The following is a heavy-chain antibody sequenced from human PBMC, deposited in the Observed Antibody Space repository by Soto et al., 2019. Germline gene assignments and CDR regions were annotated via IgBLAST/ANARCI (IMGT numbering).Heavy chain of an antibody. CDR2: IYYSGTV. CDR1: GGSFSGYY. D-gene: IGHD2-21*02. CDR3: ARDMTELQD. J-gene: IGHJ1*01. V-gene: IGHV4-34*11. Sequence: SETLSLTCAVYGGSFSGYYWSWIRQPPGKGLEWIGYIYYSGTVNYNPSLKSRVTISVDTSKNQFSLHLTSVTAADTAVYYCARDMTELQDWGQGTLVTVSS.